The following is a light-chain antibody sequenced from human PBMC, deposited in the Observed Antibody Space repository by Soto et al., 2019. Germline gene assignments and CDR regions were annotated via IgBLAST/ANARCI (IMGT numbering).Light chain of an antibody. CDR3: QQYKDWPTT. J-gene: IGKJ1*01. V-gene: IGKV3-15*01. CDR1: QSVSTT. CDR2: GAS. Sequence: VVLTQSPCSLSLLPGERASLSCRASQSVSTTVAWYHQKPGQAPRLLVYGASTRATGIPARFSGSGAGTDFTLTITSLQSEDFGVYFCQQYKDWPTTFGQGTKVDI.